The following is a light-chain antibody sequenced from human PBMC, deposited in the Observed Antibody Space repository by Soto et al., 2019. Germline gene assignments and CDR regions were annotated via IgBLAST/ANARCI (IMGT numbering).Light chain of an antibody. Sequence: QSALTQPASVSGSPGQSITISCTGTSSDVGGYNYVSWYQHHPGKATKLMIYDVSNRPSGVSNRFSGSKSGNTASLTISGLQPEDEAEYYCCSYTTSNTRQIVFGTGTKLTVL. CDR2: DVS. CDR3: CSYTTSNTRQIV. V-gene: IGLV2-14*03. J-gene: IGLJ1*01. CDR1: SSDVGGYNY.